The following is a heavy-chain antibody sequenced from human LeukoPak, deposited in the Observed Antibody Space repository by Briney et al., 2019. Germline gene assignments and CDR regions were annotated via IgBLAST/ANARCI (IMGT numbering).Heavy chain of an antibody. Sequence: ASVKVSCKASGYTFSVYYMHWVRQAPGQGLEWMGRINPNSGGTNYAQKFQGRVTMTRDTSISTAYMELSRLRSDDTAVYYCARSITMIVDPPDLDYWGQGTLVTVSS. D-gene: IGHD3-22*01. CDR1: GYTFSVYY. CDR2: INPNSGGT. V-gene: IGHV1-2*06. CDR3: ARSITMIVDPPDLDY. J-gene: IGHJ4*02.